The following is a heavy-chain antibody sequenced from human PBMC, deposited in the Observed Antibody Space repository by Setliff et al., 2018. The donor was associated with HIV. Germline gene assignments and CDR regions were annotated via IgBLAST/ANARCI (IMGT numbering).Heavy chain of an antibody. CDR1: GGSFRSSRYY. V-gene: IGHV4-39*01. Sequence: SETLSLTCTVSGGSFRSSRYYWGWIRQPPGKGLEWIGNIHYGGFFWYSPSLKSRVTISVDTSKNRFSLKLSSVTAADTAVYYCARPALGIGGGSRFDNWGQGTRVTVSS. J-gene: IGHJ4*02. CDR3: ARPALGIGGGSRFDN. CDR2: IHYGGFF. D-gene: IGHD3-10*01.